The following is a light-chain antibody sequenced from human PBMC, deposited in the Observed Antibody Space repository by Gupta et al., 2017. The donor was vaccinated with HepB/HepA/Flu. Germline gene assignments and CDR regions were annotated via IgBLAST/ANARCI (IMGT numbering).Light chain of an antibody. CDR2: DAS. CDR1: QSVSSY. V-gene: IGKV3D-11*02. CDR3: QQRRNGHDTIT. J-gene: IGKJ4*01. Sequence: EIVLTQSPATLSLSPGERATLSCMASQSVSSYLAWYQQKPGQAPRLLIYDASNRAKGITARCSGSGDETDVNLTISSRDPEDFEVYYCQQRRNGHDTITFGGGTKVEIK.